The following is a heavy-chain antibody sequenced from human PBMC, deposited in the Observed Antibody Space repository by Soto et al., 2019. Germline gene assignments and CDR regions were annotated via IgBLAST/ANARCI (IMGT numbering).Heavy chain of an antibody. Sequence: GGSLRLFCAASGFTFSSYSMNWVRQAPGKGLEWVSYISSSSSTIYYADSVKGRFTISRDNAKNSLYLQMNSLRDEDTAVYYCQVSDFWSGYHPAWFDYWGQGTLVTVSS. J-gene: IGHJ4*02. CDR1: GFTFSSYS. CDR2: ISSSSSTI. D-gene: IGHD3-3*01. V-gene: IGHV3-48*02. CDR3: QVSDFWSGYHPAWFDY.